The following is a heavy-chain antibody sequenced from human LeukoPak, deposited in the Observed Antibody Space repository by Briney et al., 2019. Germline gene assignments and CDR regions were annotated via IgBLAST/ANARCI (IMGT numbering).Heavy chain of an antibody. CDR3: AREVRAVAGRLNWFDP. CDR2: IYYSGST. D-gene: IGHD6-19*01. V-gene: IGHV4-39*07. J-gene: IGHJ5*02. CDR1: GGSISSSSYY. Sequence: PSETLSLTCAVSGGSISSSSYYWGWIRQPPGKGLEWIGSIYYSGSTYYNPSLKSRVTISVDTSKNQFSLKLSSVTAADTAVYYCAREVRAVAGRLNWFDPWGQGTLVTVSS.